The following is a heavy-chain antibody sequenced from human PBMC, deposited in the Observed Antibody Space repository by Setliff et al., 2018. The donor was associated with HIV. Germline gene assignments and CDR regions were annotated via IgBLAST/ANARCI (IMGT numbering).Heavy chain of an antibody. Sequence: SETLSLTCSVSGASIRGHYWSWIRQSPGKGLEWIGNIYYSGNTNYNPSLKSRVTISVDTSKNQVSLRVNSVTAADTAVYYRARSLVPSGYYYGRHAFDIWGQGTKVTVSS. J-gene: IGHJ3*02. D-gene: IGHD3-22*01. V-gene: IGHV4-59*08. CDR3: ARSLVPSGYYYGRHAFDI. CDR1: GASIRGHY. CDR2: IYYSGNT.